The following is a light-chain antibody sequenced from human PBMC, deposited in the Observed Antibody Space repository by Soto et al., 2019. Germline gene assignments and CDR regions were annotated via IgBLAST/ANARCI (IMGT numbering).Light chain of an antibody. CDR2: GAS. Sequence: EIVMTQSPATLSVSPGERATLSCRASQSVSSNLAWYQQKPGQAPRLLIYGASTRATGIPARFSGSGSGPEFTLTISGLQSEDFAIYFCQQYNNWPPDRTFGQGTKVEIK. CDR1: QSVSSN. CDR3: QQYNNWPPDRT. J-gene: IGKJ1*01. V-gene: IGKV3-15*01.